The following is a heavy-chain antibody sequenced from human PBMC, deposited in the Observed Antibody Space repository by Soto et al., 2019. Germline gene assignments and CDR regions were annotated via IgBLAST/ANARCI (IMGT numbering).Heavy chain of an antibody. J-gene: IGHJ4*02. D-gene: IGHD3-9*01. CDR2: INPSGGST. CDR3: AIAPNPGDFDSLLINY. V-gene: IGHV1-46*03. CDR1: GYTFTSYY. Sequence: HVQLVQSGAEVKKPGASVKVSCKASGYTFTSYYMYWVRQAPGQVLEWMGIINPSGGSTSYAQKVQVRFTMTRDTSTSTCYMELSSLRSEDTALYYCAIAPNPGDFDSLLINYWGQGNLVTVSS.